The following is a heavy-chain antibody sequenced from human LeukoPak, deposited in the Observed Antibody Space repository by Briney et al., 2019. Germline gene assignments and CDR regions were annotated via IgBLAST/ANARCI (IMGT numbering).Heavy chain of an antibody. Sequence: PSETLSLTCTVSGGSTSSYYWSWIRQPPGKGLEWIGYIYYSGSTNYNPSLKGRVTISEDTSKNQFSLKLNSVTAADTAVYYCARSLQYGNNNYYYYGMDVWGQGTTVTVSS. D-gene: IGHD2/OR15-2a*01. V-gene: IGHV4-59*01. J-gene: IGHJ6*02. CDR2: IYYSGST. CDR1: GGSTSSYY. CDR3: ARSLQYGNNNYYYYGMDV.